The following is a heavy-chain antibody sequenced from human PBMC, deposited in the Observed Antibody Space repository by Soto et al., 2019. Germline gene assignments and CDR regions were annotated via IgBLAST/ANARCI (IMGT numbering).Heavy chain of an antibody. CDR2: SAPEQVEP. Sequence: QVQLVQSGAEVRKPGASVRVSCKVPENTLTELTIYWLRQAPGKGLEWMGHSAPEQVEPVYPQKVQGRVSMTEDPSTDTAYMELTSLRFEDTAVYFCAADRKIVGTIGAFDFWGQGTLVTVSS. CDR3: AADRKIVGTIGAFDF. CDR1: ENTLTELT. V-gene: IGHV1-24*01. D-gene: IGHD1-26*01. J-gene: IGHJ4*02.